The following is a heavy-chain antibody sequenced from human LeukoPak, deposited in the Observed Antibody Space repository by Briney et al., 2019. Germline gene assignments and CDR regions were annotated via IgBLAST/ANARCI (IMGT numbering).Heavy chain of an antibody. CDR1: GFTFRIYA. J-gene: IGHJ5*02. V-gene: IGHV3-23*01. Sequence: GGSLRLSCAASGFTFRIYAMSWVRQAPGRGLEWVSAISGSGGSTYYADSVKGRFTISRDNSKNTLYLQMNSLRAEDTAVYYCAKDSLGSSSKNWFDPWGQGTLVTVSS. D-gene: IGHD6-13*01. CDR2: ISGSGGST. CDR3: AKDSLGSSSKNWFDP.